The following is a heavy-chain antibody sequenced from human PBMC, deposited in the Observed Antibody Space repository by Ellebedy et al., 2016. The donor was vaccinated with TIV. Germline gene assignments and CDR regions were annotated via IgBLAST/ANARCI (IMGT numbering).Heavy chain of an antibody. D-gene: IGHD2-15*01. J-gene: IGHJ6*03. V-gene: IGHV3-74*01. CDR1: GFTFTQYW. CDR2: INSDGSST. CDR3: ARVGCSDASCYYYDYYYMDV. Sequence: PGGSLRLSCAASGFTFTQYWLHWVRQAPGKGPVWVSRINSDGSSTTYADSVKGRFTISRDNAKNTLYLQMNALSAEETAVYYCARVGCSDASCYYYDYYYMDVWGKGTAVTVSS.